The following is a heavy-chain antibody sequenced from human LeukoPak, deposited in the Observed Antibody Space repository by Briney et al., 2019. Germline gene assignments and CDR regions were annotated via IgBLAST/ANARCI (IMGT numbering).Heavy chain of an antibody. CDR3: ARGRRVLLWFGELSIFDY. D-gene: IGHD3-10*01. CDR1: GFTFSTYS. V-gene: IGHV3-21*01. Sequence: GGSLRLSCAASGFTFSTYSMNWVRQAPGKGLEWLSSITRSSYIYYADSVKGRFTISRDNAKNSLYLQMNSLRAEDTAVYYCARGRRVLLWFGELSIFDYWGQGTLVTVSS. J-gene: IGHJ4*02. CDR2: ITRSSYI.